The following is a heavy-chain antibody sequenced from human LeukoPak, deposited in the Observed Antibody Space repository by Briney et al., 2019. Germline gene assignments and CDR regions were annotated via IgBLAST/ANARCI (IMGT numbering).Heavy chain of an antibody. V-gene: IGHV4-39*07. Sequence: SETLSLTCTVSGGSISSSSYYWGWIRRPPGKGLEWIGSIYHSGSTYYNPSLKSRVTISVDTSKNQFSLKLSSVTAADTAVYYCARDSNYYYMDVWGKGTTVTISS. CDR2: IYHSGST. J-gene: IGHJ6*03. CDR1: GGSISSSSYY. CDR3: ARDSNYYYMDV.